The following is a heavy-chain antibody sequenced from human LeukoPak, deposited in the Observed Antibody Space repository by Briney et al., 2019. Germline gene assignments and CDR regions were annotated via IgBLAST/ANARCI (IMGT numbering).Heavy chain of an antibody. Sequence: SETLSLTCAVYGGSFSGYYWSWIRHPPGKGLEWIGEINHSGSTNYNPSLKSRVTISVDTSKNQFSLKLSSVAAADTAVYYCARGGCSGGSCYEDAFDIWGQGTMVTVSS. V-gene: IGHV4-34*01. CDR1: GGSFSGYY. D-gene: IGHD2-15*01. J-gene: IGHJ3*02. CDR3: ARGGCSGGSCYEDAFDI. CDR2: INHSGST.